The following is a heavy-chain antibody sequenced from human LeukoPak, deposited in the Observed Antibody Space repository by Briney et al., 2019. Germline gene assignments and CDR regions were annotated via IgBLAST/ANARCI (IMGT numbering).Heavy chain of an antibody. D-gene: IGHD2-2*01. CDR2: IYYSRST. V-gene: IGHV4-59*01. CDR1: GGSISSYY. J-gene: IGHJ6*02. Sequence: SETLSLTCTVSGGSISSYYWSWIRQPPGKGLEGIGYIYYSRSTNYNPSLKSRVTISVDTSKNQFSLKLSSVTAADTAVYYCARDDYCSSTSCSCSFYGIDVWGQGTTVTVSS. CDR3: ARDDYCSSTSCSCSFYGIDV.